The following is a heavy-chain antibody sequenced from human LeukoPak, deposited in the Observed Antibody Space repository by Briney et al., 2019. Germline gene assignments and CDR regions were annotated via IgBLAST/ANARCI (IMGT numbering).Heavy chain of an antibody. CDR2: IYYSGST. V-gene: IGHV4-61*01. CDR1: GRSTSSGYY. CDR3: ARTSITMVRGAYFDY. Sequence: SETLSLTCTVSGRSTSSGYYWSWIRQPPGKGLEWIGYIYYSGSTNYNPSLKSRVTISVDTSKNQFSLKLSSVTAADTAVYYCARTSITMVRGAYFDYWGQGTLVTVSS. D-gene: IGHD3-10*01. J-gene: IGHJ4*02.